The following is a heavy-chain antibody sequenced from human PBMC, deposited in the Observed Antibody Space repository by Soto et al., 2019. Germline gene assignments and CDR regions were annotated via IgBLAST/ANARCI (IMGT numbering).Heavy chain of an antibody. Sequence: QVQLQESGPGLVKPSGTLSLTCAVSGGSVSSSYWWTWVRQPPGKGLEWIGEIYHSGNTNYNPSXXRRFTIAVDKXXTXFXXKLSSVTAAATTVYYCVRVSGYCSDAPCQHWYFDLWGRGTLVTVSS. V-gene: IGHV4-4*02. CDR3: VRVSGYCSDAPCQHWYFDL. D-gene: IGHD2-15*01. J-gene: IGHJ2*01. CDR1: GGSVSSSYW. CDR2: IYHSGNT.